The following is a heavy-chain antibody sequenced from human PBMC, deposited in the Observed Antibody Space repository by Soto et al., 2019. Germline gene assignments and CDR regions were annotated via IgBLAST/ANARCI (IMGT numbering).Heavy chain of an antibody. CDR3: AHRLYSSAWPWDSGVFDY. J-gene: IGHJ4*02. D-gene: IGHD6-19*01. Sequence: SGPTRVNPTQTLTLTCTFSGLSLSTGGVGVGWIRQPPGKALEWLALIYWDDDKRYSPSLKSRLTITKDTSKNQVVLTMTNMDPVDTATYYCAHRLYSSAWPWDSGVFDYWGQGTLVTVSS. V-gene: IGHV2-5*02. CDR1: GLSLSTGGVG. CDR2: IYWDDDK.